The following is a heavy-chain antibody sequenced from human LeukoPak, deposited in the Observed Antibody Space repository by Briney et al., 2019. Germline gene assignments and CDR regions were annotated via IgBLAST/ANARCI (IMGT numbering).Heavy chain of an antibody. V-gene: IGHV1-46*01. CDR3: TRDIGDYYDSSGYYLPDY. CDR2: INPSGGST. J-gene: IGHJ4*02. CDR1: GYTFTSYY. Sequence: GASVKVSCKASGYTFTSYYMHWVRQAPGQGLEWMGIINPSGGSTSYAQKFQGRVTMTRDMSTSTVYMELSSLRSEDTAVYYCTRDIGDYYDSSGYYLPDYWGQGTLVTVSS. D-gene: IGHD3-22*01.